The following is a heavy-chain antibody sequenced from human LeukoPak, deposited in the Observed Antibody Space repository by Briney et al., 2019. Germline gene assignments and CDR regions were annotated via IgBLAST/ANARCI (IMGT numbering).Heavy chain of an antibody. V-gene: IGHV3-30*02. D-gene: IGHD3-3*01. Sequence: QPGGSLRLSCAASGFTFSSYGMHWVRQAPGKGLEWVAFIRYDGSNKYYADSVKGRFTISRDNSKNTLYLQMNSLRAEDTAVYYCAKDQDTDFWSGYFDYWGQGTLVTVSS. J-gene: IGHJ4*02. CDR3: AKDQDTDFWSGYFDY. CDR2: IRYDGSNK. CDR1: GFTFSSYG.